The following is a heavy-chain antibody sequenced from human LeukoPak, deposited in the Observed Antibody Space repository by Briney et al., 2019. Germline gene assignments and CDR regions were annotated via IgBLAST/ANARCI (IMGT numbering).Heavy chain of an antibody. CDR3: ARGLGYYDSSVGY. CDR2: IYYSGST. CDR1: GGSISSSNYY. Sequence: SETLSLTCTVSGGSISSSNYYWGWIRQPPGKGLEWIGSIYYSGSTYYSPSLKSRVTISVDTSKNQFSLKLSSVTAADTAVYHCARGLGYYDSSVGYWGQGTLVTVSS. J-gene: IGHJ4*02. D-gene: IGHD3-22*01. V-gene: IGHV4-39*07.